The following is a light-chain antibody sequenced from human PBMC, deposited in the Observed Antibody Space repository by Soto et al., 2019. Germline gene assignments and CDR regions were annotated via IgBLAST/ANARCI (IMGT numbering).Light chain of an antibody. J-gene: IGKJ1*01. CDR3: QHYGSSPQT. Sequence: EIVLTQSPGTLSLSAGERATLSCRASPSISSNYLAWYHQRPGQAPRLLIYGASSRATGIPDRFGGSGSGTDFTLTISRLDPEDFAVYYCQHYGSSPQTFGQGTKVDI. V-gene: IGKV3-20*01. CDR1: PSISSNY. CDR2: GAS.